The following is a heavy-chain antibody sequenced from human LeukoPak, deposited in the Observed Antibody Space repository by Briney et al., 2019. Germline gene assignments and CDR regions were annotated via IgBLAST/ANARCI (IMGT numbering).Heavy chain of an antibody. CDR3: ARGGYYYGSGKVGDYFNY. CDR1: GYTFTSYG. V-gene: IGHV1-18*01. D-gene: IGHD3-10*01. CDR2: ISVYNGNT. J-gene: IGHJ4*02. Sequence: GASVKVSCKASGYTFTSYGISWVRQDPGQGLEWMGWISVYNGNTNYAQKIQGRVTMTTDASTSTAYIVLRSRISDDAAVYYCARGGYYYGSGKVGDYFNYWGQGTLVTVSS.